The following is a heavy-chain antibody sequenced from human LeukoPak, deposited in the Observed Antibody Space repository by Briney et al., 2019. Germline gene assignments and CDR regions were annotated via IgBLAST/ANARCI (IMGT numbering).Heavy chain of an antibody. D-gene: IGHD1-1*01. CDR1: GFTFNYS. V-gene: IGHV3-21*01. CDR2: ISSSDSYM. CDR3: ARESGNDYGEGFDI. J-gene: IGHJ3*02. Sequence: GGSLRLSCVGSGFTFNYSMNWVRQAPGKGLEWVSSISSSDSYMFYADSVQGRFTISRDSAKHSLYLQMNSLRADDTAVYYCARESGNDYGEGFDIWGQGTMVTVSS.